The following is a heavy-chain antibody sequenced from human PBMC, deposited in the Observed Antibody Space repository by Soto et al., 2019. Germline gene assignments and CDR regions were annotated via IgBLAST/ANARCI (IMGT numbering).Heavy chain of an antibody. CDR3: ARVTSMVRGVIDNWFDP. V-gene: IGHV1-69*01. D-gene: IGHD3-10*01. CDR2: IIPMYGPA. J-gene: IGHJ5*02. CDR1: GGTFSSYA. Sequence: QVPLVQSGAEVKKPGSSVTVSCKASGGTFSSYAIHWVQQAPGQGLEWMGGIIPMYGPAKYAQRFQGRVTITADESTTTVYMELTSLTSQDTAVYYCARVTSMVRGVIDNWFDPWGHGTLVTVSS.